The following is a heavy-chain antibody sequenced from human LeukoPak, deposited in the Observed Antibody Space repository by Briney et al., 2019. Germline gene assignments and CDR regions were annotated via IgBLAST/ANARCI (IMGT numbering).Heavy chain of an antibody. V-gene: IGHV3-11*04. J-gene: IGHJ4*02. CDR1: GITFSDYS. D-gene: IGHD4-11*01. CDR3: AILQSDFDY. Sequence: GGSLRLSCAASGITFSDYSMSWIRQAPGKGLEWVSYVSSSGSSIYYADSVKGRFTISRDNAKNSLYLQMNSLRAEDTAVYYCAILQSDFDYWGQGTLVTVSS. CDR2: VSSSGSSI.